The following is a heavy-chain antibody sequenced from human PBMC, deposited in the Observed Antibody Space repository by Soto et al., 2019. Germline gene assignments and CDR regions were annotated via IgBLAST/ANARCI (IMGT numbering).Heavy chain of an antibody. D-gene: IGHD5-12*01. CDR1: GFTFSSYA. V-gene: IGHV3-30-3*01. Sequence: QVQLVESGGGVVQPGRSLRLSCAASGFTFSSYAMHWVRQAPGKGLEWVAVISYDGSNKYYADSVKGRFTISRDNSKNTLYLQMNSLRAEDTAVYYCARVAVEMATIHVFDYGGQGTRVTVAS. CDR3: ARVAVEMATIHVFDY. J-gene: IGHJ4*02. CDR2: ISYDGSNK.